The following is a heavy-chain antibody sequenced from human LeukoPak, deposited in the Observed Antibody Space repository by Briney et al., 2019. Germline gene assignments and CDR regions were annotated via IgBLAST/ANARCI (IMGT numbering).Heavy chain of an antibody. J-gene: IGHJ4*02. CDR3: ARGGYSSGWYLDY. D-gene: IGHD6-19*01. CDR1: GFTFSDHY. CDR2: ISSSGSLI. V-gene: IGHV3-11*04. Sequence: GGSLRLSCAASGFTFSDHYMNWIRQAPGKGLEWVSYISSSGSLIYYADSVKGRFTISRDNAKNSLYLKMNSLRAEDTAVYYCARGGYSSGWYLDYWGQGNLVTVSS.